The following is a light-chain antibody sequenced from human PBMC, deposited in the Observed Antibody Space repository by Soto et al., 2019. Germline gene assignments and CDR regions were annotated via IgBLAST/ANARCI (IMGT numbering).Light chain of an antibody. J-gene: IGLJ3*02. CDR2: EGH. CDR1: SGFVGSFSL. CDR3: AAWDDTLSGPV. Sequence: QSALAQPASVSGSPGQSITISCTGTSGFVGSFSLVSWYQQHPGKAPKVMISEGHRRPSGVPDRFSGSTSVNSASLAISGLQPEDEADYYCAAWDDTLSGPVFGGGTKLTVL. V-gene: IGLV2-14*02.